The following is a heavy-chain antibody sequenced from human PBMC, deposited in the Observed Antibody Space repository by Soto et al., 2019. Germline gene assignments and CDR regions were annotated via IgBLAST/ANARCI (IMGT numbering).Heavy chain of an antibody. V-gene: IGHV4-59*01. Sequence: PSETLSLTCTVSVVSMSNYYWSCIRHPPGKGLEWIGYIYDIGSTKYNPSLKSRVTMSVDTSRNQVSLNLTSETAADTAVYYCARGYSPALGAPWASVNWFEPWGQGTLVNVSS. J-gene: IGHJ5*02. CDR1: VVSMSNYY. CDR2: IYDIGST. CDR3: ARGYSPALGAPWASVNWFEP. D-gene: IGHD1-26*01.